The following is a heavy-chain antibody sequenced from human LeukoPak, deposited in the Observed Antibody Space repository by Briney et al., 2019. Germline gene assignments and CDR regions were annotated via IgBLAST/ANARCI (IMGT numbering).Heavy chain of an antibody. CDR1: GYTFTSYD. V-gene: IGHV1-8*01. CDR2: MNPNSGNT. CDR3: AIWELHWFDP. Sequence: GASVKVSCKASGYTFTSYDINWVRRATGQGLGWMGWMNPNSGNTGYAQKFQGRVTMTRNTSISTAYMELSSLRSEDTAVYYCAIWELHWFDPWGQGTLVTVSS. D-gene: IGHD1-26*01. J-gene: IGHJ5*02.